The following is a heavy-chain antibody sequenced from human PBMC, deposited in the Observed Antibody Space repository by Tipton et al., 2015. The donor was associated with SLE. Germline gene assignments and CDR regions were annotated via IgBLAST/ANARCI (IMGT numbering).Heavy chain of an antibody. CDR1: GGSISSGDYY. CDR2: IYYSGST. V-gene: IGHV4-39*07. Sequence: TLSLTCTVSGGSISSGDYYWGWIRQPPGKGLEWIGSIYYSGSTYYNPSLKSRVTISVDTSKNQFSLKLSSVTAADTAVYYCATVSYSNYVAFDIWGQGTMVTVSS. CDR3: ATVSYSNYVAFDI. D-gene: IGHD4-11*01. J-gene: IGHJ3*02.